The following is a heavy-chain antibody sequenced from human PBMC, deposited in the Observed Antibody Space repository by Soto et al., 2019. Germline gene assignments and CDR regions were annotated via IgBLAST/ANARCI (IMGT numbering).Heavy chain of an antibody. J-gene: IGHJ6*02. CDR2: IYYRGST. Sequence: SETLSLTCTVSGGSMRSYYWSWIRQPPGKGLEWIGYIYYRGSTNYNPSLKSRVTMSVDTSRNQFSLKLTSVTAADTAVYYCAREGSSSWSGDYGMDVWGQGTTVTVSS. D-gene: IGHD6-13*01. CDR1: GGSMRSYY. CDR3: AREGSSSWSGDYGMDV. V-gene: IGHV4-59*01.